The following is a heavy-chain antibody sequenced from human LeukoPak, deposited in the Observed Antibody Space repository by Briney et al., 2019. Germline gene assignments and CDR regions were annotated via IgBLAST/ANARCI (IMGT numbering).Heavy chain of an antibody. CDR3: ARGRRYYDILTGYYRRGFDY. CDR1: GYTFTSYD. D-gene: IGHD3-9*01. CDR2: MNPNSGNT. V-gene: IGHV1-8*01. Sequence: GASVKVSCKASGYTFTSYDINWVRQATGQGLEWMGWMNPNSGNTGYAQKFQGRVTMTRNTSISTAYMELSSLRSEDTAVYYCARGRRYYDILTGYYRRGFDYWGQGTLVTVSS. J-gene: IGHJ4*02.